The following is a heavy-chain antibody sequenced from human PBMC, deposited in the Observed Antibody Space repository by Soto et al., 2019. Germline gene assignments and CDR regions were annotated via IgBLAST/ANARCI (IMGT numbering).Heavy chain of an antibody. J-gene: IGHJ5*02. CDR1: GFTFSSYA. D-gene: IGHD1-26*01. CDR3: AKGMGSGSYYNWFDP. Sequence: GGSLRLSCAAFGFTFSSYAMSWVRQAPGKGLEWVSAISGSGGSTYYADSVKGRFTISRDNSKNTLYLQMNSLRAEDTAVYYCAKGMGSGSYYNWFDPWGQGTLVTVSS. V-gene: IGHV3-23*01. CDR2: ISGSGGST.